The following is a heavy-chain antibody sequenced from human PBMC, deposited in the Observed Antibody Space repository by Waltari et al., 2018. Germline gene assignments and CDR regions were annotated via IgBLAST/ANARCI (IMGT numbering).Heavy chain of an antibody. Sequence: QVQLQESGPGLVKPSETLSLTCTVSGGSISSYYWSWIRQPPGKGLEWIGYIYYSGSTNYNPSLKSRVTISVDTSKNQFSLKLSSVTAADTAVYYCARMGGRSFDYWGQGTLVTVSS. J-gene: IGHJ4*02. V-gene: IGHV4-59*01. CDR3: ARMGGRSFDY. D-gene: IGHD1-26*01. CDR2: IYYSGST. CDR1: GGSISSYY.